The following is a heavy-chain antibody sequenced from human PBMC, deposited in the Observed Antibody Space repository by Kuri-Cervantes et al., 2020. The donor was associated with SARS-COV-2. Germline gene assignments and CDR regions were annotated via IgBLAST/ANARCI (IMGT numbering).Heavy chain of an antibody. D-gene: IGHD2-2*02. CDR1: GFTFSSYS. V-gene: IGHV3-48*04. CDR3: ARDYCSSTSCDNDAFDI. Sequence: LSLTCAASGFTFSSYSMNWVRQAPGKGLEWVSYISSSGSTIYYADSVKGRFTISRDNAKNSLYLQMNSLRAEDTAVYYCARDYCSSTSCDNDAFDIWGQGTMVTVSS. CDR2: ISSSGSTI. J-gene: IGHJ3*02.